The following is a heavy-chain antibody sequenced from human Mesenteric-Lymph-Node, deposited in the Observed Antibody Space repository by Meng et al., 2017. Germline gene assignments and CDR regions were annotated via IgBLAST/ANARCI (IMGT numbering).Heavy chain of an antibody. J-gene: IGHJ6*02. CDR1: GGSISSGDYS. Sequence: SETLSLTCTVSGGSISSGDYSWSWIRQPAGKGLEWIGHIYSSGSTNCNPPLKSRVTISVDTSRNQFSLKLNSVTAADTAVYYCARDGGSWYGKYYGMDVWGQGTTVTVSS. V-gene: IGHV4-61*09. CDR2: IYSSGST. CDR3: ARDGGSWYGKYYGMDV. D-gene: IGHD6-13*01.